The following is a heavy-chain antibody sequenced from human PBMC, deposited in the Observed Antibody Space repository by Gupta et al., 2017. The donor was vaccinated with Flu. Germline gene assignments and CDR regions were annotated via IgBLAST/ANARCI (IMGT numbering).Heavy chain of an antibody. Sequence: QLQLQESGPGLVKPSETLSLTCTVSGGSLSSGGYFWGWIRQPPGKGLEWIGTMYYSGSTSYNPSLKSRVTISVDTSKNQFSLKLSSVTAADTAVYYCARRVAWVTIFGVFDPWGQGTLVTVSS. CDR1: GGSLSSGGYF. V-gene: IGHV4-39*01. D-gene: IGHD3-3*01. J-gene: IGHJ5*02. CDR2: MYYSGST. CDR3: ARRVAWVTIFGVFDP.